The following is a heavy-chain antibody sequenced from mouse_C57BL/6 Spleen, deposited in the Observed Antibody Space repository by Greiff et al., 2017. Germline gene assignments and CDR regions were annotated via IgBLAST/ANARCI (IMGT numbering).Heavy chain of an antibody. J-gene: IGHJ2*01. V-gene: IGHV14-3*01. CDR1: GFNIKNTY. D-gene: IGHD2-2*01. CDR3: ARWGVTGYDGYFDY. CDR2: IDPANGNT. Sequence: VQLKQSVAELVRPGASVKLSCTASGFNIKNTYMHWVKQRPEQGLEWIGRIDPANGNTKYAPKFQGKATITADTSSNTADLQLSSLTSEETAIYYCARWGVTGYDGYFDYWGQGTTLTVSS.